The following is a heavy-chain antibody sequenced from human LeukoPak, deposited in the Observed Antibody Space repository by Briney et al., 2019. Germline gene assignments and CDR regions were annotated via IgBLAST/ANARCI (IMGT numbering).Heavy chain of an antibody. Sequence: GESLQRSCKGSGYNFVSDWTGCVRQMPGKGLEWMGVIYAGDSDTRYSPSFQGQVTISADKSISTAYLQWSSLKASDTAIYYGARHIKDDRKRTLYDWGQVTVVTVSS. CDR2: IYAGDSDT. CDR3: ARHIKDDRKRTLYD. CDR1: GYNFVSDW. V-gene: IGHV5-51*01. D-gene: IGHD1-1*01. J-gene: IGHJ4*02.